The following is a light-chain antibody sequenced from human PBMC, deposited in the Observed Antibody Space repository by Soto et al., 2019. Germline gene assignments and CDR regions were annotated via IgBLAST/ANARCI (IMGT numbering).Light chain of an antibody. Sequence: QSALTQPRSVSGSPGQSVTISCTGTSSDVGRYNYVSWYQHHPGTAPKVMIYDVSERPSGVPDRFSGSKSGITASLTISGLQAEDEADYYCCSYAGSPRFVFGTGTKLTVL. CDR2: DVS. CDR1: SSDVGRYNY. V-gene: IGLV2-11*01. J-gene: IGLJ1*01. CDR3: CSYAGSPRFV.